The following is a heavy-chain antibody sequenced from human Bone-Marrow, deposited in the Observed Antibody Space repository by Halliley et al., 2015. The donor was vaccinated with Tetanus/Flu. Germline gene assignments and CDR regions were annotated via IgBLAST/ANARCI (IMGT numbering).Heavy chain of an antibody. CDR2: IIPIFGTT. Sequence: QLVQSGAEVKKPGSSVKVSCKASGDTFRNYGITWVRQAPGQGLEWMGGIIPIFGTTNYAQKFRDRVTITTDEFTSTAYMELFSLKSDDTAVYYCARASVPAALLPPLEYWGQGTLVVVSS. D-gene: IGHD2-2*01. V-gene: IGHV1-69*05. J-gene: IGHJ4*02. CDR3: ARASVPAALLPPLEY. CDR1: GDTFRNYG.